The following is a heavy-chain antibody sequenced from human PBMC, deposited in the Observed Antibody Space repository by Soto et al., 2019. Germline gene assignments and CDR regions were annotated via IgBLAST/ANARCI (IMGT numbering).Heavy chain of an antibody. CDR3: ARAHSVYDPLGMEV. D-gene: IGHD5-12*01. CDR2: ISDTGSG. Sequence: QVQLQESGPGLVKPSATLAVTCTVSGGSVSSGSYYWSWIRQPPGKGLEWVGCISDTGSGDYNPSLTRRVTISVHTSQRQFSLRLNSVTAAYTAVYYCARAHSVYDPLGMEVWGQGTTVTVSS. CDR1: GGSVSSGSYY. J-gene: IGHJ6*02. V-gene: IGHV4-61*01.